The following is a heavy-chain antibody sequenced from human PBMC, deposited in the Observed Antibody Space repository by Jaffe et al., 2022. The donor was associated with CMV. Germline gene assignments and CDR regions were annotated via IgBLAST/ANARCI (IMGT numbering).Heavy chain of an antibody. CDR1: GFTFSSYA. V-gene: IGHV3-23*01. Sequence: EEQLLESGGGLVQPGGSLRLSCAASGFTFSSYAMTWVRQAPGKGLEWLSAISGNGATTYYADSVKGRFTISRDNSKNTLYLQMNSLRAEDTAVYYCAKDGGMSSSWHGVYSYGMDVWGQGTTVTVSS. CDR3: AKDGGMSSSWHGVYSYGMDV. J-gene: IGHJ6*02. CDR2: ISGNGATT. D-gene: IGHD6-13*01.